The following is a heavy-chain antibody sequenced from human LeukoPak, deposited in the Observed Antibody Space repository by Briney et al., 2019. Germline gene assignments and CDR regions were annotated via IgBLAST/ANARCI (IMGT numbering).Heavy chain of an antibody. CDR1: GYTFTSYG. J-gene: IGHJ3*02. V-gene: IGHV1-18*01. D-gene: IGHD3-22*01. CDR2: ISAYNGNT. Sequence: GASVKVSCKASGYTFTSYGISWVRQAPGQGLEWMGWISAYNGNTNYAQKLQGRVTMTTDTSTSTAYMELRSLRSDDTAVYYCARDFRLVYYYDSSGSYLIWGQGTMVTVSS. CDR3: ARDFRLVYYYDSSGSYLI.